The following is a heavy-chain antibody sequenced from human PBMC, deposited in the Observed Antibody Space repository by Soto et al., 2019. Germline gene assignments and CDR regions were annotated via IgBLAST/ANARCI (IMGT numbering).Heavy chain of an antibody. V-gene: IGHV5-10-1*01. CDR1: GYIFTSYW. CDR2: IDPSDSYT. D-gene: IGHD2-2*01. J-gene: IGHJ6*02. Sequence: GESLKISCNGSGYIFTSYWISWGRQMPGKGLEWMGRIDPSDSYTNYSPSFQGHVTISADKSISTAYLQWSSLKASDTAMYYCASERIVVVPAASQNYYYYYGMDVWGQGTTVTV. CDR3: ASERIVVVPAASQNYYYYYGMDV.